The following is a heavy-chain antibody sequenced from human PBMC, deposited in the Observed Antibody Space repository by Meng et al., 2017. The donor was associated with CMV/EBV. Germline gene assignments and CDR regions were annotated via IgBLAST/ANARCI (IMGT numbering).Heavy chain of an antibody. J-gene: IGHJ4*02. CDR1: GFTFSGYS. Sequence: QVVWSGDGWGQPGGFLRLSCAASGFTFSGYSMSWVRQAPGKGLEWFSAISGSGGSTYYADSVKGRFTISRDNSKNTLYLQMNSLRAEDTAVYYCAKGWELPPFDYWGQGTLVTVSS. V-gene: IGHV3-23*04. CDR3: AKGWELPPFDY. CDR2: ISGSGGST. D-gene: IGHD2-15*01.